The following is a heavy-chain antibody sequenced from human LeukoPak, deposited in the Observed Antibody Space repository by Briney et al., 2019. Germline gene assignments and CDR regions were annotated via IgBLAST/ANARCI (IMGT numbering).Heavy chain of an antibody. CDR3: ASSYGSGSRFHYYMDV. CDR2: ISSSSSYI. J-gene: IGHJ6*03. D-gene: IGHD3-10*01. Sequence: GGSLRLSCAASGFTFSSYSMNWVRQAPGKGLEWVSSISSSSSYIYYADSVKGRFTISRDNAKNSLYLQMNSLRAEDTAVYYCASSYGSGSRFHYYMDVWGKGTTVTISS. CDR1: GFTFSSYS. V-gene: IGHV3-21*01.